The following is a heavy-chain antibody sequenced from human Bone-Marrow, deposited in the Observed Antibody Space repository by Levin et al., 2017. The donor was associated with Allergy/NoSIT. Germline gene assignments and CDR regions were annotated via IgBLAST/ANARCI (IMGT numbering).Heavy chain of an antibody. D-gene: IGHD6-19*01. CDR1: GFTFSSYA. Sequence: GGSLRLSCAASGFTFSSYAMSWVRQAPGKGLEWVSAISGSGGSTYYADSVKGRFTISRDNSKNTLYLQMNSLRAEDTAVYYCISSWVAVAGTVLDYWGQGTLVTVSS. J-gene: IGHJ4*02. V-gene: IGHV3-23*01. CDR2: ISGSGGST. CDR3: ISSWVAVAGTVLDY.